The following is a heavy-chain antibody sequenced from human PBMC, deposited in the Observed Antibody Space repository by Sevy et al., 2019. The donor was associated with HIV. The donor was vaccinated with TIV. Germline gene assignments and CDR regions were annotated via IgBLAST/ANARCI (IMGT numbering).Heavy chain of an antibody. Sequence: SETLSLTCTVSGGSISSGSYYWSWIRQPAGKGLEWIGRIYTSGSTNYNPSLKSRVTISVDTSKTQFSLKLSSVTAADTAVYYCARGAVAGTEEWFDPWGQGTLVTVSS. CDR1: GGSISSGSYY. V-gene: IGHV4-61*02. J-gene: IGHJ5*02. CDR3: ARGAVAGTEEWFDP. D-gene: IGHD6-19*01. CDR2: IYTSGST.